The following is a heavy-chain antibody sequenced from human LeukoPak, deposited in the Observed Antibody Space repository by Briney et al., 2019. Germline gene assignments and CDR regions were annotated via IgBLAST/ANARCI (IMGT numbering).Heavy chain of an antibody. V-gene: IGHV4-59*01. Sequence: PSETLSLTCTVSGGSISSYYWSWIRQPPGKGLEWIGYIYYSGSTNYNPSLKSRVTISVDTSKNQFPLKLSSVTAADTAVYYCARDLPEYSSSSGAPGFDYWGQGTLVTVSS. CDR3: ARDLPEYSSSSGAPGFDY. CDR1: GGSISSYY. CDR2: IYYSGST. D-gene: IGHD6-6*01. J-gene: IGHJ4*02.